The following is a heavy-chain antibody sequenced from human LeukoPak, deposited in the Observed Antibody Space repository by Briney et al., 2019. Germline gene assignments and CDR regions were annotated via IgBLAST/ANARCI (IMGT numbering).Heavy chain of an antibody. Sequence: GGSLRLSCAASGFTFSSYAMSWVRQAPGKGLEWVSAISGSGGSTYYADSVKGRFTISRDNSKNTLYLQMNSLRAEDTAVYYCARGEEYYDFWSGSLPYGMDVWGQGTTVTVSS. J-gene: IGHJ6*02. CDR2: ISGSGGST. D-gene: IGHD3-3*01. CDR1: GFTFSSYA. CDR3: ARGEEYYDFWSGSLPYGMDV. V-gene: IGHV3-23*01.